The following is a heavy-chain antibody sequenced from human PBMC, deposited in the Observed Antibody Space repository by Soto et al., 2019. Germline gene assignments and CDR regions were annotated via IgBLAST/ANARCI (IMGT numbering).Heavy chain of an antibody. Sequence: PXETLSLTCAVHGDSFSGYFWTWIRQPPGKGLEWIAEITEGGTTNYSPSLKSRVSIAVDSSKRQFSLTLSSVTAADTAMYYCAPRADAMLSPNFDYWSQGSLVTVSS. V-gene: IGHV4-34*01. CDR2: ITEGGTT. J-gene: IGHJ4*02. CDR1: GDSFSGYF. CDR3: APRADAMLSPNFDY. D-gene: IGHD2-8*01.